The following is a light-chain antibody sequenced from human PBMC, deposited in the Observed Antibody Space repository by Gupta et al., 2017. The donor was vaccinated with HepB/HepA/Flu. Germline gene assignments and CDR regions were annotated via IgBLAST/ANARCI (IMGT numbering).Light chain of an antibody. Sequence: ETVMTQSPGTLSVSPGGTATLSCRASQSVGSDLAWFQQRPSQAPRLLIYGANIRATGIPARFSGSGSGTEFTLTIRSLQSGDFGVYYGQQYNHWPPWTFGQGTKVEIK. CDR2: GAN. V-gene: IGKV3-15*01. CDR3: QQYNHWPPWT. J-gene: IGKJ1*01. CDR1: QSVGSD.